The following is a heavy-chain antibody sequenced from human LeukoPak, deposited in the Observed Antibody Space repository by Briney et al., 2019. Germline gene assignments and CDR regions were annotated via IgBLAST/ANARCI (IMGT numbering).Heavy chain of an antibody. J-gene: IGHJ4*02. V-gene: IGHV5-51*01. D-gene: IGHD2-21*02. CDR3: ARRSGGDSFDY. CDR1: GSSFTSCW. CDR2: IYPGDSDT. Sequence: AGESLKISCKGSGSSFTSCWITWVRQMPGKGLEWMGIIYPGDSDTRYSPSFQGQVTISADRSVSTAYLQWNSLKASDTAMYYCARRSGGDSFDYWGQGTLVTVSS.